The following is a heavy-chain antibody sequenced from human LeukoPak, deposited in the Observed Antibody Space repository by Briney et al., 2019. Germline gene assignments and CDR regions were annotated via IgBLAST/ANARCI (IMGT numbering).Heavy chain of an antibody. J-gene: IGHJ4*02. CDR1: GFTFSSYW. CDR2: INSDGSST. D-gene: IGHD3-16*01. CDR3: TRVPVGGDVAFDF. V-gene: IGHV3-74*01. Sequence: GGPLRLSCAASGFTFSSYWMHWVRQAPGKGLVWVSRINSDGSSTSYADSVKGRFTISRDNAKNTLFLQMNSLRAEDTAVYYCTRVPVGGDVAFDFWGQGTLVTVSS.